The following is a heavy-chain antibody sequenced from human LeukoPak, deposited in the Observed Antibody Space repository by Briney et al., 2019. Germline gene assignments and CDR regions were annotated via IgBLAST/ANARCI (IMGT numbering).Heavy chain of an antibody. Sequence: SETLSLTCAVSGGSISSSSWWSWVRQPPGKGLEWIGEIYHSGNTNYNPSLKSRVTMSVDRSKDQFSLELSSVTAADTARYYCARNRYDSSGYYLDSWGQGTLVTVSS. CDR1: GGSISSSSW. V-gene: IGHV4-4*02. CDR3: ARNRYDSSGYYLDS. J-gene: IGHJ4*02. CDR2: IYHSGNT. D-gene: IGHD3-22*01.